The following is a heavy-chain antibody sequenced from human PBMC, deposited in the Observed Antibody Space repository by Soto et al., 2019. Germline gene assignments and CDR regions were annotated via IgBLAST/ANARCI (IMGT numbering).Heavy chain of an antibody. Sequence: SSVKVSCKASGGTFSSYAISWVRQAPGQGLEWMGGIIPIFGTANYAQKFQGRVTITADESTSTAYMELSSLRSEDTAVYYCARGFYCSSTSCYPAYYYYGMDVWGQGTTVTVSS. J-gene: IGHJ6*02. V-gene: IGHV1-69*13. CDR3: ARGFYCSSTSCYPAYYYYGMDV. CDR2: IIPIFGTA. D-gene: IGHD2-2*01. CDR1: GGTFSSYA.